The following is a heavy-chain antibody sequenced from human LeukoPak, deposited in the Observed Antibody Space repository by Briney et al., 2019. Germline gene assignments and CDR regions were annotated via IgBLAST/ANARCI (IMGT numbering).Heavy chain of an antibody. J-gene: IGHJ4*02. V-gene: IGHV1-2*02. D-gene: IGHD6-19*01. CDR1: GYTFTTYY. CDR2: IDPNSGGT. CDR3: ASTQHSSGWYSSSDY. Sequence: GASVKVPCEASGYTFTTYYIHWVRQAPGLGLEWMGWIDPNSGGTNYAQNFQGRITMTRDTSISTAYMELSRLRSDDTAVYYCASTQHSSGWYSSSDYWGQGTLVTVSS.